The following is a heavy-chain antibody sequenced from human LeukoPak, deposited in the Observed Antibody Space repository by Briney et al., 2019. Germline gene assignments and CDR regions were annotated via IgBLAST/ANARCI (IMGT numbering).Heavy chain of an antibody. Sequence: ASVKVSCKASGYTFTSYGISWVRQAPGQGLEWMGWISSYNGNTNYAQKFQGRVTMTRDMSTSTVYMELSSLRSEDTAVYYCARASNSGSYYAGFGYFDYWGQGTLVTVSS. V-gene: IGHV1-18*01. D-gene: IGHD1-26*01. CDR2: ISSYNGNT. CDR3: ARASNSGSYYAGFGYFDY. J-gene: IGHJ4*02. CDR1: GYTFTSYG.